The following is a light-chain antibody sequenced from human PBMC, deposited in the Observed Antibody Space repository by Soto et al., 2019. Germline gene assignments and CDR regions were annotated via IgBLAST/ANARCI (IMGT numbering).Light chain of an antibody. V-gene: IGLV3-21*04. CDR3: QVWDSSSDHPGV. J-gene: IGLJ1*01. Sequence: SYVLTQPPSVSVAPGKTARITCGGNNIGSKSVHWYQQKPGQAPVLVIYYDSDRPSGIPERFSGSNSGNTATLTISRVEAGDEADYYCQVWDSSSDHPGVFRTGTKLTVL. CDR1: NIGSKS. CDR2: YDS.